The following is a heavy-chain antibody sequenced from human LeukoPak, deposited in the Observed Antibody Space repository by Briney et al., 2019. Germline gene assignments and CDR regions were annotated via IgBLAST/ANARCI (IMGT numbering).Heavy chain of an antibody. CDR2: ICTSGST. CDR1: GGSISSYY. J-gene: IGHJ6*03. V-gene: IGHV4-4*09. CDR3: ARHPRGAARPGYYYYMDV. D-gene: IGHD6-6*01. Sequence: SETLSLTCTVSGGSISSYYWSWIRQPPGKGLEWIGYICTSGSTNYNPSLKSRVTISVDTSKNQFSLKLSSVTAADTAVYYCARHPRGAARPGYYYYMDVWGKGTTVTVSS.